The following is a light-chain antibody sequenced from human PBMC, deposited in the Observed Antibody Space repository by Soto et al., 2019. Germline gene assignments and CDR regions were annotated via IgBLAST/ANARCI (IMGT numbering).Light chain of an antibody. CDR1: SSNIGARYD. J-gene: IGLJ1*01. CDR3: QSYDSNLNGLDG. V-gene: IGLV1-40*01. Sequence: QSVLTQPPSVSGAPGQRVTISCTGSSSNIGARYDVHWYQQVPGTAPKLLIYGNSNRPSGVPDRFSGSKSGTSASLAITGLQAEDEADYYCQSYDSNLNGLDGFGTGTKVTVL. CDR2: GNS.